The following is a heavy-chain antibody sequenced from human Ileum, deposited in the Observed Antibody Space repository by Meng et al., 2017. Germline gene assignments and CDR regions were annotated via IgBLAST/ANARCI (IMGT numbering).Heavy chain of an antibody. J-gene: IGHJ4*02. V-gene: IGHV4-4*02. CDR1: GAAMSVVSY. CDR3: ARHGGYYQDF. CDR2: IDHLGIA. Sequence: PSVTLALTCSVPGAAMSVVSYWSWVRQSPGKGLEWIGQIDHLGIAYYKPSLKSRVTMSIDQSKSQFSLRLTSVSAADTAVYYCARHGGYYQDFWGQGTLVTVSS. D-gene: IGHD4-23*01.